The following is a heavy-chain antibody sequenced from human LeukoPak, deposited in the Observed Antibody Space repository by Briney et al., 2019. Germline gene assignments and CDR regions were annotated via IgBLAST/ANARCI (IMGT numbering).Heavy chain of an antibody. CDR3: ARVAGIFEDTPGKAFDI. CDR1: GISFSNYW. V-gene: IGHV3-7*01. CDR2: IKQDGTKE. D-gene: IGHD3-10*01. J-gene: IGHJ3*02. Sequence: GGSLRLSCAASGISFSNYWMSWVRQAPGKGLEWVADIKQDGTKEYYLDSVKGRFTISRDNAKNSLYLQMNSLRDKDTAVYYCARVAGIFEDTPGKAFDIWGQGTMVTVSS.